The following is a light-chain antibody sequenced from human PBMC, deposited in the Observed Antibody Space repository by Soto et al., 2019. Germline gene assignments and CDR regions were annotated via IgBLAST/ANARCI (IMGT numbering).Light chain of an antibody. V-gene: IGLV1-44*01. Sequence: QSVLTQPPSLSGTPGQTVTTSCIGSRSNIGSGIVHWYQQLPGTAPKHLIYMNSQRPSGVPDRFSGSKSGTSASLVISGLQAEDEADYYCCSYAGSYTLYVLGTGTKVTVL. CDR2: MNS. J-gene: IGLJ1*01. CDR1: RSNIGSGI. CDR3: CSYAGSYTLYV.